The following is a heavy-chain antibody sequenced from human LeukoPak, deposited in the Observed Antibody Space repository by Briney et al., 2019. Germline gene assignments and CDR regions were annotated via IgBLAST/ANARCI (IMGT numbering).Heavy chain of an antibody. CDR3: AKRPPTYYDSSGSLDY. D-gene: IGHD3-22*01. J-gene: IGHJ4*02. V-gene: IGHV3-30*02. Sequence: GGSLRLSCAASGFTFSSYGMHWVRQAPGKGLEWVAFIRYDGSNKYYADSVKGRFTISRDNSKNTLYLQMNSLRAEDTAVYYCAKRPPTYYDSSGSLDYWGQGTLVTVSS. CDR1: GFTFSSYG. CDR2: IRYDGSNK.